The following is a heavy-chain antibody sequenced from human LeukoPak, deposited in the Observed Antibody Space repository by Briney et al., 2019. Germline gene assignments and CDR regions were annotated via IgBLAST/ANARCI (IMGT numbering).Heavy chain of an antibody. CDR3: AKLDYYYDTYGMDV. V-gene: IGHV3-23*01. Sequence: QPGGSLRLSCAASGFTFTSYSMNWVRQAPGKGLEWVSAISGGGGSTYYADSVKGRFTISRDNSKNTLYLQMNSLRAEDTAVYYCAKLDYYYDTYGMDVWGQGTTVTVSS. D-gene: IGHD3-22*01. J-gene: IGHJ6*02. CDR1: GFTFTSYS. CDR2: ISGGGGST.